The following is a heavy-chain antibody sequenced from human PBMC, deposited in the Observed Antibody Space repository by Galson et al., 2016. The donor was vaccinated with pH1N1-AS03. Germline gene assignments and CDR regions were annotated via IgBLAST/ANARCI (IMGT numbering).Heavy chain of an antibody. CDR3: ARNWGAYDGRYSSYYGMDA. Sequence: SLRLSCAASGFTVSTSAVHWVRQAPGTGLEWVALMSYDGQNKYYPESVKGRFTLFRDGSENTVYLQMNSLTVEDTGVYYCARNWGAYDGRYSSYYGMDAWGQGTTVIVSS. D-gene: IGHD3-16*01. CDR2: MSYDGQNK. CDR1: GFTVSTSA. J-gene: IGHJ6*02. V-gene: IGHV3-30*01.